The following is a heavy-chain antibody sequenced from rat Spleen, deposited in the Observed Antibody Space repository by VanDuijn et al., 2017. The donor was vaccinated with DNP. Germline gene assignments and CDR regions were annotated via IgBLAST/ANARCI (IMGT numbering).Heavy chain of an antibody. CDR2: ITPTGGNI. CDR1: GFTFSDYA. Sequence: EVQLVESGGGLVQPGNSLKLSCTASGFTFSDYAMAWVRQAPGKGLEWVASITPTGGNIYYPDSMKGRFTISRDNAQNTLYLQMDSLRSEDTATYYCARSDSYGFPYWGQGTLVTVSS. CDR3: ARSDSYGFPY. V-gene: IGHV5S23*01. J-gene: IGHJ3*01. D-gene: IGHD1-2*01.